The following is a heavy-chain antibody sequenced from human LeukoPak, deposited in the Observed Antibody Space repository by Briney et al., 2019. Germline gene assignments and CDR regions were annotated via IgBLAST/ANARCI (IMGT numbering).Heavy chain of an antibody. D-gene: IGHD6-19*01. V-gene: IGHV4-34*01. CDR1: GGSFSGYY. CDR3: ARGRRERQWLVFRGPFDY. J-gene: IGHJ4*02. Sequence: SETLSLTCAVYGGSFSGYYWSWIRQPPGKGLEWIGEINHSGSTNYNPSLKSRVTISVDTSKNQFSLKLSSVTAADTAVYYCARGRRERQWLVFRGPFDYWGQGALVTVSS. CDR2: INHSGST.